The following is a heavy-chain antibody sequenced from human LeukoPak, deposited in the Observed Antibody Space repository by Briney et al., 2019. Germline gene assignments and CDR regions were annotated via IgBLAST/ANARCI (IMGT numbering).Heavy chain of an antibody. CDR1: GFTFSSYA. CDR2: ISPSSGT. J-gene: IGHJ4*02. CDR3: ARPQSSSGYYWLFDD. V-gene: IGHV3-23*01. D-gene: IGHD3-22*01. Sequence: GGSLRLSCAASGFTFSSYAMRWVRQAPGKGLEWVSAISPSSGTFYADSVKGRFTISRDNSKNTLYLQMNSLRAEDTAVYYCARPQSSSGYYWLFDDWGQGTLLTVSS.